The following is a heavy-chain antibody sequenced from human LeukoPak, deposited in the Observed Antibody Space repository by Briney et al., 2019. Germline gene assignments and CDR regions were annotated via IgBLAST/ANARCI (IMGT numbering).Heavy chain of an antibody. D-gene: IGHD2-2*01. CDR1: GFTFSSHA. J-gene: IGHJ4*02. CDR3: AKIVVVPAAPFDY. Sequence: GGSLRLSCAASGFTFSSHAMHWVRQAPGKGLEWVAVISYDGSNKYYADSVKGRFTISRDNSKNTLYLQMNSLRAEDTAVYYCAKIVVVPAAPFDYWGQGTLVTVSS. V-gene: IGHV3-30-3*02. CDR2: ISYDGSNK.